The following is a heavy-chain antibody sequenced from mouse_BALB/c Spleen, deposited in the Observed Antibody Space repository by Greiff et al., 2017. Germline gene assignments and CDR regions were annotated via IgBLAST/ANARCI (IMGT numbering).Heavy chain of an antibody. CDR2: IWSGGST. CDR3: ARKMRYEDAMDY. Sequence: QVQLKESGPGLVQPSQSLSITCTVSGFSLTSYGVHWVRQSPGKGLEWLGVIWSGGSTDYNAAFISRLSISKDNSKSQVFFKMNSLQANDTAIYYFARKMRYEDAMDYWGQGTSVTVSS. D-gene: IGHD2-14*01. V-gene: IGHV2-2*02. J-gene: IGHJ4*01. CDR1: GFSLTSYG.